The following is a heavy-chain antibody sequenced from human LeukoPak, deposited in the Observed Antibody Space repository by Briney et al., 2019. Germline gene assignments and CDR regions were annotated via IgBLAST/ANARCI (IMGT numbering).Heavy chain of an antibody. J-gene: IGHJ4*02. V-gene: IGHV3-66*02. CDR1: GFTFSSYS. CDR3: ARGSSSSWYELDY. CDR2: IYSGGST. D-gene: IGHD6-13*01. Sequence: GGSLRLSCAASGFTFSSYSMNWVRQAPGKGLEWVSVIYSGGSTYYADSVKGRFTISRDSSKNTLYLQMNSLRAEDTAVYYCARGSSSSWYELDYWGQGTLVTVSS.